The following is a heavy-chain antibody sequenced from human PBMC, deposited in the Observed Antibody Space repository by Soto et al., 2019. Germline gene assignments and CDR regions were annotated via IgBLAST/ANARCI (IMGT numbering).Heavy chain of an antibody. CDR1: GFTLSNAW. D-gene: IGHD2-15*01. CDR3: TTDRGVAGLWSPSLSMDV. V-gene: IGHV3-15*01. CDR2: IKSKTDSGTT. Sequence: EVQLVESGGGLVKPGGSLRLSCAASGFTLSNAWMSWVRQAPGRGLEWVGRIKSKTDSGTTDYAAPVKGRFTISRDDSKTTLYLQMNSLKTEDTAVYYCTTDRGVAGLWSPSLSMDVWGHGTTVTVSS. J-gene: IGHJ6*02.